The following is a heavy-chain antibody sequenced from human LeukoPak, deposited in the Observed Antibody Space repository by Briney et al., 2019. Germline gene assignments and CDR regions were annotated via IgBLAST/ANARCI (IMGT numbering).Heavy chain of an antibody. CDR3: ARRGSYRYTRTPFDY. J-gene: IGHJ4*02. D-gene: IGHD3-16*02. CDR1: GGSFSGYY. V-gene: IGHV4-34*01. Sequence: PSETLSLTCAVYGGSFSGYYWSWIRQPPGKGLEWIGEINHSGSTNYNPSLKSRVTISVDTSKNQFSLKLSSVTAADTAVYYCARRGSYRYTRTPFDYWGQGTLVTVSS. CDR2: INHSGST.